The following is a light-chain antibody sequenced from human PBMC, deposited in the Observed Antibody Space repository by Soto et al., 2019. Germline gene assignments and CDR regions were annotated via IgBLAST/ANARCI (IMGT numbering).Light chain of an antibody. CDR1: QSGSSK. CDR3: QQYNCWLST. J-gene: IGKJ1*01. V-gene: IGKV3-15*01. CDR2: GAS. Sequence: ELLKMQTEATLSVSQGEGATVSCRASQSGSSKLAWYQQKPGQAPRLIIYGASTRATGIPARFGGSGSGKEFTLIISILQSEYAVVYSRQQYNCWLSTFGQGTKVDIK.